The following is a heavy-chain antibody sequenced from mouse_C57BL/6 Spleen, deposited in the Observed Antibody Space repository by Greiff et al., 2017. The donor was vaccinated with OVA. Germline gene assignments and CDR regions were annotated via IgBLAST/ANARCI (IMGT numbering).Heavy chain of an antibody. J-gene: IGHJ1*03. CDR2: ISSGGSYT. CDR3: ARPSMVTGGYFDV. D-gene: IGHD2-2*01. CDR1: GFTFSSYG. V-gene: IGHV5-6*01. Sequence: EVQVVESGGDLVKPGGSLKLSCAASGFTFSSYGMSWVRQTPDKRLEWVATISSGGSYTYYPDSVKGRFTISRDNAKNTLYLQMSSLKSEDTSMYYCARPSMVTGGYFDVWGTGTTVTVSS.